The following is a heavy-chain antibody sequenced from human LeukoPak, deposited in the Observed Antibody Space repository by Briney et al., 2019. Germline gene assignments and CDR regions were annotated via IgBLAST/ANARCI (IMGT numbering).Heavy chain of an antibody. CDR2: ISGSGGST. Sequence: GGSLRLSCAASGFTFSSYAMSWVRQAPGKGLEWVSAISGSGGSTYYADSVKGRFTISRDNSRNTLYLQMNSLRVEDTAVYYCVRDRGAYYYETGYWGQGTLVTVSS. D-gene: IGHD3-22*01. J-gene: IGHJ4*02. CDR3: VRDRGAYYYETGY. V-gene: IGHV3-23*01. CDR1: GFTFSSYA.